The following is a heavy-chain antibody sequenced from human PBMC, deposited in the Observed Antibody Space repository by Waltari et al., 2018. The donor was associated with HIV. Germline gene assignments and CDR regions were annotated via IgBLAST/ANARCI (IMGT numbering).Heavy chain of an antibody. D-gene: IGHD2-2*01. V-gene: IGHV3-7*01. Sequence: EVLLVESGGGLVQLGGSLRRSCTASGFMFTSFWISWVRQAPGKGLEWVANIKQDGSEKYYVDSVKGRFTISRDNAKNSLYLQMNSLRAEDTAMYYCATSRTFDYWGQGTLVTVSS. CDR3: ATSRTFDY. CDR2: IKQDGSEK. CDR1: GFMFTSFW. J-gene: IGHJ4*02.